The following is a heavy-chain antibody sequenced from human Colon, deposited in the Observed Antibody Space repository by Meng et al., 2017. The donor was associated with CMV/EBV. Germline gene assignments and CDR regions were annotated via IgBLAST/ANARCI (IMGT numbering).Heavy chain of an antibody. CDR1: GGSISSSSYY. CDR3: ARAAAAGEYYFDY. Sequence: QPQLQESGPGLVKPSETLSLTCTVSGGSISSSSYYWGWIRQPPGRGLEWIGSIYYSGSTYYNPSLKSRVTISVDTSKNQFSLKLSSVTAADTAVYYCARAAAAGEYYFDYWGQGTLVTVSS. D-gene: IGHD6-13*01. CDR2: IYYSGST. J-gene: IGHJ4*02. V-gene: IGHV4-39*07.